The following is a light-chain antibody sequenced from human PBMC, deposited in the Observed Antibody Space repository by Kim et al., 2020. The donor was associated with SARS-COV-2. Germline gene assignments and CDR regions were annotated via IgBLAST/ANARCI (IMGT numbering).Light chain of an antibody. V-gene: IGKV3-11*01. J-gene: IGKJ2*03. CDR3: QQRSNWPRYS. CDR2: DAS. CDR1: QSFGGN. Sequence: FPPGERATHSCRASQSFGGNLACYKHKLGQAPRLLIYDASNRAIGVPDRFSGSGSGTDFTLTISSLEPEDFAIYYCQQRSNWPRYSFGQGTKLEI.